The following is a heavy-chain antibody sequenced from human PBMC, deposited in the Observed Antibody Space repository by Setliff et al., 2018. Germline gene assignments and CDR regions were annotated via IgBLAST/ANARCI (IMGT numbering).Heavy chain of an antibody. J-gene: IGHJ4*02. CDR2: VYYSGTA. CDR1: DGSLSTYY. CDR3: ARGGTFRYFDF. Sequence: PSETLSLTCTVSDGSLSTYYWSWIRQPPGKGLEFIGYVYYSGTANYSPSRRSRLTISVDTSKNQFSLKLRSVTAADTAVYYCARGGTFRYFDFWGQGAPVTVSS. D-gene: IGHD5-12*01. V-gene: IGHV4-59*01.